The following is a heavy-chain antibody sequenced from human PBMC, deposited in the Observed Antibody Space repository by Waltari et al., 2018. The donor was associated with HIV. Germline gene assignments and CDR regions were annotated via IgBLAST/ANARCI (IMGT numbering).Heavy chain of an antibody. D-gene: IGHD5-12*01. V-gene: IGHV3-66*02. Sequence: EVQLVESGGGLVQPGGSLRLSCAASGFTVSSHYMSWVRQAPGKGLEWVSVIYSGGSTYYADSVKGRFTISRDNSKNTLYLQMNSLRAEDTAVYYCARGSGYPRVYFDYWGQGTLVTVSS. CDR1: GFTVSSHY. CDR2: IYSGGST. J-gene: IGHJ4*02. CDR3: ARGSGYPRVYFDY.